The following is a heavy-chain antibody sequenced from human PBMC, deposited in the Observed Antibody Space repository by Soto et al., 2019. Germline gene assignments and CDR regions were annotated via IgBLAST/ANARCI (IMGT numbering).Heavy chain of an antibody. V-gene: IGHV3-30*18. D-gene: IGHD5-12*01. J-gene: IGHJ4*02. CDR3: AKPARDSGYDYYFDY. Sequence: GGSLRLSCAACGFTFSSYGMHWVPQAPGKGLEWVAVISYDGSNKYYADSVKGRFTISRDNSKNTLYLQMNSLRAEDTAVYYCAKPARDSGYDYYFDYWGQGTLVTVSS. CDR1: GFTFSSYG. CDR2: ISYDGSNK.